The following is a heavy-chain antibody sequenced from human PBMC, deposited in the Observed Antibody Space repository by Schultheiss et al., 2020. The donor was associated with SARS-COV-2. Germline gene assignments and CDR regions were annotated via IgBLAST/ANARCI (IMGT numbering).Heavy chain of an antibody. CDR2: IYSGGST. J-gene: IGHJ4*02. CDR3: ARDLGAVAGTDY. Sequence: GGSLRLSCAASGFTVSSNYMSWVRQAPGKGLEWVSVIYSGGSTYYADSVKGRFTISRDNSKNTLYLQMNSLRAEDTAVYYCARDLGAVAGTDYWGQGTLVTVSS. V-gene: IGHV3-53*01. CDR1: GFTVSSNY. D-gene: IGHD6-19*01.